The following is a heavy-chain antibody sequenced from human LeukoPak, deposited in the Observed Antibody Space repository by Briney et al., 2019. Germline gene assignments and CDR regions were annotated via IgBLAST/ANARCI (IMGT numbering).Heavy chain of an antibody. CDR1: GGSISNYY. J-gene: IGHJ3*02. V-gene: IGHV4-4*07. Sequence: SETLSLTCTVSGGSISNYYWNWIRQPAGKGLEWVGRVYASGSTRYNPSFNSRVTMSAETSKSQVSLKMTSVTAADTAVYYCARLYSSIPFDIWGQGTMVTVSS. CDR2: VYASGST. CDR3: ARLYSSIPFDI. D-gene: IGHD6-19*01.